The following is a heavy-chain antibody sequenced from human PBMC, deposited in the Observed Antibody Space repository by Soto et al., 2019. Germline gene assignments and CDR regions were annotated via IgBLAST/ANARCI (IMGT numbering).Heavy chain of an antibody. J-gene: IGHJ4*02. D-gene: IGHD1-7*01. Sequence: EVQLVESGGGLVKPGGSLRLSCAASGFTFSSYSMNWVRQAPGKGLEWVSSISSRSSDIYYADSVKGRFTISRDNAKNSLYLQMNSLRAEDTAVYYCARDGYNWNYKGDYWGQGTLVTVSS. CDR3: ARDGYNWNYKGDY. CDR2: ISSRSSDI. CDR1: GFTFSSYS. V-gene: IGHV3-21*01.